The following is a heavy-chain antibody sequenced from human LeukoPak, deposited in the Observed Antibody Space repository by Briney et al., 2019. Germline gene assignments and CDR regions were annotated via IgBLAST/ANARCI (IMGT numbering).Heavy chain of an antibody. D-gene: IGHD3-3*01. Sequence: SETLSLTCTVSGGSISSYYWSWIRQPAGKGLEWVGRIYTSGSTNYNPSLKSRVTISVDTSKNQFSLKLSSVTAADTAVYYCARVVLYDFWSGYQYFDYWGQGTLVTVSS. J-gene: IGHJ4*02. CDR3: ARVVLYDFWSGYQYFDY. CDR2: IYTSGST. V-gene: IGHV4-4*07. CDR1: GGSISSYY.